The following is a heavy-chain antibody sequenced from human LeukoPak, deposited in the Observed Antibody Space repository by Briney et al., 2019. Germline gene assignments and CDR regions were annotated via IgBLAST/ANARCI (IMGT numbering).Heavy chain of an antibody. D-gene: IGHD3-3*01. V-gene: IGHV1-46*01. CDR3: ARDRAIFGVVTHNYFDY. CDR2: INPSGGST. Sequence: ASVKVSCKASGYTFTSYYMHWVRQAPGQGLEWMGIINPSGGSTSYAQKFQGRVTMTRDTSTSTVYMELSSLRSEDTAVYYCARDRAIFGVVTHNYFDYWGQGTLVTVSS. CDR1: GYTFTSYY. J-gene: IGHJ4*02.